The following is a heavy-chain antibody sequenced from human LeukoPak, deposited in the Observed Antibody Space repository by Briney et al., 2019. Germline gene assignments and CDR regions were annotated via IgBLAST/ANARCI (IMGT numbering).Heavy chain of an antibody. J-gene: IGHJ4*02. V-gene: IGHV3-48*01. CDR3: ARDVRYYDSRGYYLDY. CDR2: ISSSSTI. D-gene: IGHD3-22*01. Sequence: PGGAQRISYAPSGVTFCSSRRNSVRQTKGKGLEWVSYISSSSTIHYADAVKGRFTISRDNPKNSLSLQMNSLRAEHTAVYYCARDVRYYDSRGYYLDYWGQGTLVTVSS. CDR1: GVTFCSSR.